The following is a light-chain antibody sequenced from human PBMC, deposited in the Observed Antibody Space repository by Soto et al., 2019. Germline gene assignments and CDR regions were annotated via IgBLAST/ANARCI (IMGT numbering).Light chain of an antibody. Sequence: QSVLTQLPSVSGSPGQSVTISCTGTSSDVGSYNRVSWYQQPPGTAPKLMIYEVSNRPSGVPDRFSGSKSGNTASLTISGLQAEDEADYYCSLYTSSSTFVVFGGGTKLTVL. CDR2: EVS. CDR1: SSDVGSYNR. V-gene: IGLV2-18*01. CDR3: SLYTSSSTFVV. J-gene: IGLJ2*01.